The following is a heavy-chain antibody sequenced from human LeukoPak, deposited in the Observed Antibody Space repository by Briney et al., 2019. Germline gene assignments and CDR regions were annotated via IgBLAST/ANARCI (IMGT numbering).Heavy chain of an antibody. CDR2: ISSSSTYT. J-gene: IGHJ6*04. CDR3: AREDASSLDV. Sequence: GGSLRLSCAASGFTFSSYDMNWVRQAPGKGLEWVSSISSSSTYTYHADSVKGRFTIFRDNSKNSLYPQMNSLRAEDTAVYYCAREDASSLDVWGKGTTVTVSS. CDR1: GFTFSSYD. V-gene: IGHV3-21*01. D-gene: IGHD3-10*01.